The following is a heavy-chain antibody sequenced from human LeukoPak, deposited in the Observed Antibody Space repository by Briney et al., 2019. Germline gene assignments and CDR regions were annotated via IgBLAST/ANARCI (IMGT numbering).Heavy chain of an antibody. CDR2: ISYDGSNK. V-gene: IGHV3-30-3*01. J-gene: IGHJ6*02. Sequence: GGSLRLSCAASGFTFSSYAMHGVRQAPGKGLEWVAVISYDGSNKYYADSVKGRFTISRDNSKNTLYLQMNSLRAEDTAVYYCARGVQVTIFGVVIGYGMDVWGQGTTVTVSS. CDR1: GFTFSSYA. D-gene: IGHD3-3*01. CDR3: ARGVQVTIFGVVIGYGMDV.